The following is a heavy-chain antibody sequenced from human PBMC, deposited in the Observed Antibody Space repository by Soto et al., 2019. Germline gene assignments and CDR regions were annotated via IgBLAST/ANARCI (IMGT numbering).Heavy chain of an antibody. Sequence: QVQLVQSGAEVKKPGSSVKVSCKASGGTFSSYTISWVRQAPGQGLEWMGRIIPILGIANYAQKFQGRVTITADKSTSTAYMELSSLRSEDTAVYYCAVATVTNDAFDLWGQGTMVTVSS. D-gene: IGHD4-17*01. V-gene: IGHV1-69*02. CDR1: GGTFSSYT. CDR2: IIPILGIA. J-gene: IGHJ3*01. CDR3: AVATVTNDAFDL.